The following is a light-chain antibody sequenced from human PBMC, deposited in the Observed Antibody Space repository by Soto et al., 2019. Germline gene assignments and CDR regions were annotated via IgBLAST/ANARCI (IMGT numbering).Light chain of an antibody. CDR2: GAS. CDR1: QSVSSSY. J-gene: IGKJ1*01. Sequence: EIVLTQSPGTLSLSPGERATLSCRASQSVSSSYLAWYQQKPGQAPRLLIYGASSRATGIPDRFSSSGSGTDFTLTISRLEPEDFAVYYCQQYGSSLLFGQGTKVEIK. CDR3: QQYGSSLL. V-gene: IGKV3-20*01.